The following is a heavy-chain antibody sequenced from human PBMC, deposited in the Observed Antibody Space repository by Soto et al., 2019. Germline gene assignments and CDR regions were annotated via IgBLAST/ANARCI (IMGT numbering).Heavy chain of an antibody. CDR1: GGSISSYY. Sequence: SETLSLTCTVSGGSISSYYWSWIRQPPGKGLEWIGYIYYSGSTNYNPSLKSRVTISVDTSKNQFSLKLTSVTAADTAVYYCARSRTSDTSNYYYYFDYWGQGAMVTVSS. D-gene: IGHD3-22*01. CDR2: IYYSGST. CDR3: ARSRTSDTSNYYYYFDY. J-gene: IGHJ4*02. V-gene: IGHV4-59*12.